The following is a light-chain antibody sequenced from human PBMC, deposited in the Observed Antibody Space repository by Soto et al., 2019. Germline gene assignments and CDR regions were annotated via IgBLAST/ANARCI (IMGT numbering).Light chain of an antibody. Sequence: DIQMTHSPSTLSASVVDIVTITCRASQSISSWLAWCQQKPGKAPKLLIYKASSLESGVPSRFSGSGSGTEFTLTITTLQPEDSATYYCQKSSRTPIKFGQGTRLEIK. CDR2: KAS. CDR1: QSISSW. CDR3: QKSSRTPIK. J-gene: IGKJ5*01. V-gene: IGKV1-5*03.